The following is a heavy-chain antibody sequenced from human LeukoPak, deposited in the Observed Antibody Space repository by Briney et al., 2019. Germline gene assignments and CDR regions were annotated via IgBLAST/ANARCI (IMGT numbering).Heavy chain of an antibody. Sequence: GGSLRLSCAASGFTFTSYWLSWVRQAPGKGLEWVANINQPGTEKYYADSVKGRFTISRDNAKKSLFLQLNSLRAEDTAVYYCATEGMSSDWESSFDYWGQGTLVTVSS. J-gene: IGHJ4*02. CDR2: INQPGTEK. CDR1: GFTFTSYW. D-gene: IGHD6-19*01. CDR3: ATEGMSSDWESSFDY. V-gene: IGHV3-7*01.